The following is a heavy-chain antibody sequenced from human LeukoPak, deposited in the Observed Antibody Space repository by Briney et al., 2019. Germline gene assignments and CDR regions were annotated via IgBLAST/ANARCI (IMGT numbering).Heavy chain of an antibody. CDR1: GYTFTGYY. CDR2: INPNSGGT. V-gene: IGHV1-2*04. CDR3: ARGLLWFGEPTLDY. Sequence: ASVTVSCMASGYTFTGYYMHWVRQAPGQGLEWMGWINPNSGGTNYAQKFQGWVTMTRDTSISTAYMELSRLRSDDTAVYYCARGLLWFGEPTLDYWGQGTLVTVSS. D-gene: IGHD3-10*01. J-gene: IGHJ4*02.